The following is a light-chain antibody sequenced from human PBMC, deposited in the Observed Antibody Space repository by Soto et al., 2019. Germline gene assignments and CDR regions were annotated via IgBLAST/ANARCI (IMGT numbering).Light chain of an antibody. CDR2: YDN. V-gene: IGLV1-44*01. CDR3: ATWDDSLSGFVV. CDR1: NSNIGSNT. J-gene: IGLJ7*01. Sequence: QSVLTQPPSASGTPGQRVTISCSGSNSNIGSNTVNWYQQLPGTAPKLLIYYDNLRPSGVPDRISGSKSGTSASLAISGLQSDDEADYYCATWDDSLSGFVVFGGGTKLTVL.